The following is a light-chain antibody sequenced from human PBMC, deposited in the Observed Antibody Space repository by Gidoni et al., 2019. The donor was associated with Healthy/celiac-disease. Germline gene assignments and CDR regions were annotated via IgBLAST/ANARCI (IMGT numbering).Light chain of an antibody. CDR1: QSVLYSSNNKNY. CDR2: WAS. V-gene: IGKV4-1*01. J-gene: IGKJ1*01. Sequence: DIVMTQSPDSLAVSLGERATINCKSSQSVLYSSNNKNYLAWYQQKPGQHPKLLIYWASTRESGVPDRFSGSGSGTDFTLTISSLQAEDVAVYYCQQYYSTPWTFGQXTKVEIK. CDR3: QQYYSTPWT.